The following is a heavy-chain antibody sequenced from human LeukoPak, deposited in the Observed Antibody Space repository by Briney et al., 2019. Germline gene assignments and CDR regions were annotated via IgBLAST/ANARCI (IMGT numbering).Heavy chain of an antibody. CDR3: AKEPHIVGGLNWFDP. D-gene: IGHD1-26*01. CDR1: GFTISTYG. Sequence: GSLRLSCAASGFTISTYGMHWVRQAPGKGLEWVALISYDGSDKYYADSVKGRFTISRDNSKNTLYLQMNSLRAEDTAVYYCAKEPHIVGGLNWFDPWGQGTLVTVSS. V-gene: IGHV3-30*18. CDR2: ISYDGSDK. J-gene: IGHJ5*02.